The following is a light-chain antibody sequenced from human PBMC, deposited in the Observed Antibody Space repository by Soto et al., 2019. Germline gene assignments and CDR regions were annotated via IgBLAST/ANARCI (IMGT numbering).Light chain of an antibody. CDR3: MQGTHWPIT. CDR2: KVS. Sequence: DVVMTQSPLSLPVTLGQPASISCRSNQSLVHSDGIAYFSWFQQRPGRSPRRLIYKVSNRDCGVAGRFRGSGAGTDVALKISRGEAEDVWVYYGMQGTHWPITFGQGKGLEIK. J-gene: IGKJ5*01. V-gene: IGKV2-30*02. CDR1: QSLVHSDGIAY.